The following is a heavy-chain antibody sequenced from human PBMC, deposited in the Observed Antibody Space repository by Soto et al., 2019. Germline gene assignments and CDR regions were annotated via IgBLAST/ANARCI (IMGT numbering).Heavy chain of an antibody. J-gene: IGHJ4*02. CDR2: ISNDGSKT. D-gene: IGHD3-9*01. Sequence: QVQLVESGGGVVQPGRSLRLSCVVSGFRFRDYGMHWVRQTPGRGLDWVALISNDGSKTDYADSVKGRFTISRDNSKDTLYLQMSSLRPEDTAVYYCAKGAYYDILTGRFDYWGQGNLVTVSS. CDR3: AKGAYYDILTGRFDY. CDR1: GFRFRDYG. V-gene: IGHV3-30*18.